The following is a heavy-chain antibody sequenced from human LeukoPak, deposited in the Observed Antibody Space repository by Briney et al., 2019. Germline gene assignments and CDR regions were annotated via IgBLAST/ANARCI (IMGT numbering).Heavy chain of an antibody. D-gene: IGHD3-10*01. CDR1: GYSISSGYN. J-gene: IGHJ5*01. CDR2: IYHDGTT. V-gene: IGHV4-38-2*02. CDR3: ARSRQASGLFNS. Sequence: PSETLSLTCTVSGYSISSGYNWGWIRQPPGKGLEWIASIYHDGTTYYNPSLKSRVTISVDMSKNQFFLNVTSLTAADTAVYYCARSRQASGLFNSWGQGTLVVVSS.